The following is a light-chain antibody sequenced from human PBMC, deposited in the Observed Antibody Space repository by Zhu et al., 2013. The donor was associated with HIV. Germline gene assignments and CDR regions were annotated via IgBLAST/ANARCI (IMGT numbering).Light chain of an antibody. CDR2: VNSDGSH. CDR1: SGHSSYA. J-gene: IGLJ2*01. V-gene: IGLV4-69*01. CDR3: QTWGTGIVI. Sequence: QLVLTQSPSASASLGASVKFTCTLSSGHSSYAIAWHQQQPEKGPRYLMKVNSDGSHIKGDGIPDRFSGSSSGSERYLTISSLQSEDEADYYCQTWGTGIVIFGGGTKLTVL.